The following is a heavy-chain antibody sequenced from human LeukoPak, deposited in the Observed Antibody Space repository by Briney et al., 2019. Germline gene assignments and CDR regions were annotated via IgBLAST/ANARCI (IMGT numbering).Heavy chain of an antibody. V-gene: IGHV1-2*02. CDR1: GYTFTSYY. CDR3: ARPYTKIELWFGESDYSYMDV. Sequence: ASVKVSCKASGYTFTSYYIQWVRQAPGQGLEWMGWINPRSGGTKYAQKFQGRVTMTRDTSISTAYMELSRLTSDDTAVYYCARPYTKIELWFGESDYSYMDVWGKGTTVTISS. J-gene: IGHJ6*03. CDR2: INPRSGGT. D-gene: IGHD3-10*01.